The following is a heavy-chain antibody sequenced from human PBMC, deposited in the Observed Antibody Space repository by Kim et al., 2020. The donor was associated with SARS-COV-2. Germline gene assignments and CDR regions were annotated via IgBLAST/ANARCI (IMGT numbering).Heavy chain of an antibody. CDR1: GFTFSNAW. CDR2: IKSKTDGGTT. J-gene: IGHJ2*01. D-gene: IGHD1-7*01. V-gene: IGHV3-15*01. CDR3: ATETGTTRWYFDP. Sequence: GGSLRLSCAASGFTFSNAWMSWVRQAPGKGLEWVGRIKSKTDGGTTDYAAPVKGRFTISRDDSKNTLYLQMNNLKTEDTAVYYCATETGTTRWYFDPWGRGTLVTVSS.